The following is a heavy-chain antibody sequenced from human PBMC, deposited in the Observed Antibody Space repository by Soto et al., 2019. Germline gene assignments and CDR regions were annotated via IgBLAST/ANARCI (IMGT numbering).Heavy chain of an antibody. Sequence: ETLSLTCTVSGGSISGYFWSWMRQPPGKELEWIGYIYYSGSTNYNPSLKSRITMSVDSSKNQFSLKLSSVTAADTAVYYCARHRYGSGSLYNWFDPWGQGTLVTVSS. CDR1: GGSISGYF. CDR2: IYYSGST. J-gene: IGHJ5*02. V-gene: IGHV4-59*01. D-gene: IGHD3-10*01. CDR3: ARHRYGSGSLYNWFDP.